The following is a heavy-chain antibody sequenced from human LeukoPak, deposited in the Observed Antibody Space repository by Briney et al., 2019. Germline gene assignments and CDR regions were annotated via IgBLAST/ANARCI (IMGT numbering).Heavy chain of an antibody. Sequence: GGSLRLSCAASGFTFTSYSMNWVRQAPGKGLERVSTISGGGGSTYYADSVKGRFTISRDNSKNTLYLQVNSLRAEDTAVYYCAKGGKWDVTPFDYWGQGTLVTVSS. D-gene: IGHD1-26*01. J-gene: IGHJ4*02. CDR2: ISGGGGST. V-gene: IGHV3-23*01. CDR1: GFTFTSYS. CDR3: AKGGKWDVTPFDY.